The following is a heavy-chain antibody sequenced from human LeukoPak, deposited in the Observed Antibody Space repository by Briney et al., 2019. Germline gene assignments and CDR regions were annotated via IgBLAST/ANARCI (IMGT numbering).Heavy chain of an antibody. CDR1: GYTFSNND. CDR2: INPSGGST. V-gene: IGHV1-46*01. Sequence: ASVKVSCKASGYTFSNNDLHWVRQAPGQGLEWLGLINPSGGSTTYAQKFQGRVTMTRDTSTSTVYMELSSLRSDDSAVYYCAGEIAMHVHWGQGTLVTVSS. CDR3: AGEIAMHVH. J-gene: IGHJ4*02. D-gene: IGHD3-22*01.